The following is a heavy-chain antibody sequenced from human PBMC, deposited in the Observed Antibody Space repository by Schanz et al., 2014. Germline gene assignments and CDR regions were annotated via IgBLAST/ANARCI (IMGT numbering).Heavy chain of an antibody. CDR1: GFTFGNFF. CDR2: IKQDGNEK. J-gene: IGHJ4*02. V-gene: IGHV3-7*01. D-gene: IGHD3-3*01. Sequence: EVQLVESGGGLVQPGGSLRLSCAASGFTFGNFFMSWVRQAPGKGLEWVANIKQDGNEKYYVDSVKGRFTISRDNAKNSLYLQMTSLTADDTAVYYCARGKGGYYRFDYWGRGTLVTVSS. CDR3: ARGKGGYYRFDY.